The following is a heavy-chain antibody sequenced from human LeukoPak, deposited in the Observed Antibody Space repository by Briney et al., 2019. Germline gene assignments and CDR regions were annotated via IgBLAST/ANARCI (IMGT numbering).Heavy chain of an antibody. CDR2: IIPIFGTA. Sequence: SVKVSCKASGGTCSSYAISWVRQAPGQGLEWMGRIIPIFGTANYAQKFQGRVTITTDESTSTAYMELSSLRSEDTAVYYCATGYCSSTSCQPDAFDIWGQGTMVTVSS. V-gene: IGHV1-69*05. CDR1: GGTCSSYA. J-gene: IGHJ3*02. CDR3: ATGYCSSTSCQPDAFDI. D-gene: IGHD2-2*01.